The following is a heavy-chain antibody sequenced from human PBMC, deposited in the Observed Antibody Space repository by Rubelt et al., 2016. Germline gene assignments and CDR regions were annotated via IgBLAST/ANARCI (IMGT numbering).Heavy chain of an antibody. J-gene: IGHJ3*02. CDR1: GGTFSSYA. CDR3: TLGVAGPDAFDI. V-gene: IGHV1-69*04. CDR2: IIPILGIA. D-gene: IGHD6-19*01. Sequence: QVQLGQSGAEVKKPGSSVKVSCKASGGTFSSYAISWVRQAPGQGLEWMGRIIPILGIANSAQKFQGRVTITADKSTSTAYMELSSLGSEDTAVYYCTLGVAGPDAFDIWGQGTMVTVSS.